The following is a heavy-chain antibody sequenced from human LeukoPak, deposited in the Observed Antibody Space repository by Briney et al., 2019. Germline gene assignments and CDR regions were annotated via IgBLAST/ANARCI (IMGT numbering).Heavy chain of an antibody. CDR1: GFTFNKYT. Sequence: GGSLRLSCAASGFTFNKYTMNWVRQAPGKGLEWVSAISGSGGSTYYAGSVKGRFTISRDNSKNTLYLQMNSLRADDTAVYYCAKSHHVTAIDYWGQGTLVTVSS. V-gene: IGHV3-23*01. D-gene: IGHD2-21*02. CDR3: AKSHHVTAIDY. J-gene: IGHJ4*02. CDR2: ISGSGGST.